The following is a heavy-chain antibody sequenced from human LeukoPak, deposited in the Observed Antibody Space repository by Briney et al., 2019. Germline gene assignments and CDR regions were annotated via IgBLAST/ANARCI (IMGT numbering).Heavy chain of an antibody. J-gene: IGHJ3*01. Sequence: ASVKVSCKASGYTFTGYYMQWVRQAPGQGLEWMGWINPNSGGTNYAQKFQGRVTMTRDTSISTAYMELSRLRSDDTAVYYCAFGIQLWLRGARGAFDLWGQGTMVTVSS. CDR3: AFGIQLWLRGARGAFDL. V-gene: IGHV1-2*02. CDR1: GYTFTGYY. D-gene: IGHD5-18*01. CDR2: INPNSGGT.